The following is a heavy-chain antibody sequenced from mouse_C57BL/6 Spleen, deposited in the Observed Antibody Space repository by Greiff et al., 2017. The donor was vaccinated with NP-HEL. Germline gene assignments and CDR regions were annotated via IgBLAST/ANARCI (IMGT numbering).Heavy chain of an antibody. J-gene: IGHJ1*03. CDR2: IDPSDSYT. CDR3: ARFLGFHWYFDV. CDR1: GYTFTSYW. V-gene: IGHV1-59*01. Sequence: QVQLQQPGAELVRPGTSVKLSCKASGYTFTSYWMHWVKQRPGQGLEWIGVIDPSDSYTNYNQKFKGKATLTVDTSSSTAYMQLSSLTSEDSAVYYCARFLGFHWYFDVWGTGTTVTVSS. D-gene: IGHD3-1*01.